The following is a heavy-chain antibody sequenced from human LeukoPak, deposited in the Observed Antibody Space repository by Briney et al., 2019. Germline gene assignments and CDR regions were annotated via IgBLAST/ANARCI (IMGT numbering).Heavy chain of an antibody. CDR1: GDTFTGYY. J-gene: IGHJ4*02. Sequence: GASVEASCKASGDTFTGYYMHWVRQAPGEALEWMGWINPNSGGTNYAQKFQGRVTMTRDTSISTAYMELSRLRSEDTAVYYCARGGGLRDGYNLDYWGQGTLVTVSS. CDR3: ARGGGLRDGYNLDY. V-gene: IGHV1-2*02. D-gene: IGHD5-24*01. CDR2: INPNSGGT.